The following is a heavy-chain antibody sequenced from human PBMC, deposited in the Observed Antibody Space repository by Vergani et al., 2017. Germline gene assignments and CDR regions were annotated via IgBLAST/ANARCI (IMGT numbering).Heavy chain of an antibody. CDR3: AKGGYSYGSGIDY. CDR2: ISWNSGTI. J-gene: IGHJ4*02. Sequence: EVQLVESGGGLVKPGGSLRLSCAASGFTFDDYAMHWVRQAPGKGLEWVSGISWNSGTIGYGDSVKGRFTISRDNAKNSLYLQMNSLRVEDTALYYCAKGGYSYGSGIDYWGQGTLVTVSS. CDR1: GFTFDDYA. D-gene: IGHD5-18*01. V-gene: IGHV3-9*01.